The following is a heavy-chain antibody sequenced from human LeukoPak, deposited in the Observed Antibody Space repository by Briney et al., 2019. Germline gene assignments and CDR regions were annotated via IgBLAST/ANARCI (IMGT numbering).Heavy chain of an antibody. J-gene: IGHJ4*02. CDR1: GFTFSSYG. Sequence: GGSLRLSCAASGFTFSSYGMHWVHQAPGKGLEWVAVISYDGSNKYYADSVKGRFTISRDNSKNTLYLQMNSLRAEDTAVYYCAKDMRVTAPFDYWGQGTLVTVSS. V-gene: IGHV3-30*18. CDR3: AKDMRVTAPFDY. CDR2: ISYDGSNK. D-gene: IGHD2-21*02.